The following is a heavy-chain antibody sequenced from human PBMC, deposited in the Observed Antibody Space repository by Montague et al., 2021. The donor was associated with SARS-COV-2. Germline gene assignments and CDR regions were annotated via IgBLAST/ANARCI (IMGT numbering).Heavy chain of an antibody. CDR2: ISDSGVYT. CDR1: GFTFSSYA. J-gene: IGHJ4*02. Sequence: SLRLSCAASGFTFSSYAMSWVRQVPGKGLEWVSGISDSGVYTYDADSVKGRFTISRDNSKNTLYLQMNSLRAEDTAVYYCASHPGYSSSWWGQGTLVIVSS. CDR3: ASHPGYSSSW. V-gene: IGHV3-23*01. D-gene: IGHD6-13*01.